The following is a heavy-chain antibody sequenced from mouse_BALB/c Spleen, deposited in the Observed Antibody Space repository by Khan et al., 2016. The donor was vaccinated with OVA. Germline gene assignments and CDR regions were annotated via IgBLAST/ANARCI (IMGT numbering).Heavy chain of an antibody. Sequence: QVQLKQSGPGLVQPSQSLSITCTVSGFSLTSYGIHWVRQSPGKGLEWLGVIWSGGITDYNATFISRLSISKGISKSHVFFKMNSLQANDTAIYYCARNRNGYFDYWGQGTTLTVSS. D-gene: IGHD1-1*02. J-gene: IGHJ2*01. V-gene: IGHV2-2*02. CDR2: IWSGGIT. CDR1: GFSLTSYG. CDR3: ARNRNGYFDY.